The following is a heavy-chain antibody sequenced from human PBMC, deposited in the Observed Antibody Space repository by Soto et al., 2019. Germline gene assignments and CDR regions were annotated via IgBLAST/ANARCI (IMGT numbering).Heavy chain of an antibody. CDR2: ISGSGCST. CDR3: AKDPTSGWFEKLGYGMDV. D-gene: IGHD6-19*01. Sequence: GGSLRLSCAASGFTFSSYAMSWVRQAPGKGLEWVSAISGSGCSTYYADSVKGRFTISRDDSKNTLYLQMNSLRAEDTAVYYCAKDPTSGWFEKLGYGMDVWGQGTTVTVSS. V-gene: IGHV3-23*01. CDR1: GFTFSSYA. J-gene: IGHJ6*02.